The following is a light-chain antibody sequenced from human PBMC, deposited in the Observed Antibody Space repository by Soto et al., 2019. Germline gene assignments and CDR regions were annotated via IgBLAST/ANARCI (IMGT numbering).Light chain of an antibody. J-gene: IGKJ2*01. Sequence: EVLMTQSPDTLYVSPGERVTLSCRASQSVSDNLAWYQQKPGQGPRLLVYRASTRTLGIPARFSGSESGTEFTLTISSLQSEDFATYYCLQDYSYPRTFGQGTKLEIK. CDR1: QSVSDN. CDR2: RAS. CDR3: LQDYSYPRT. V-gene: IGKV3-15*01.